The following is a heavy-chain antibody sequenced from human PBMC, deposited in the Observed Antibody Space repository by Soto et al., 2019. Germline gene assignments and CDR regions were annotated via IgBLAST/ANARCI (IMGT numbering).Heavy chain of an antibody. CDR3: ASRIMITFGGVIGSYYMDV. J-gene: IGHJ6*03. Sequence: LEILSLTCAVYGGSFSGYYWSWIRQPPGKGLEWIGEINHSGSTNYNPSLKSRVTISVDTSKNQFSLKLSSVTAADTAVYYCASRIMITFGGVIGSYYMDVWGKGTTVTVSS. V-gene: IGHV4-34*01. CDR1: GGSFSGYY. D-gene: IGHD3-16*02. CDR2: INHSGST.